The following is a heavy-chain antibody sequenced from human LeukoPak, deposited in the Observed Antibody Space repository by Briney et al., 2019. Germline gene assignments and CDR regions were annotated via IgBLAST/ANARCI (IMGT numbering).Heavy chain of an antibody. CDR1: GFTFSLYN. CDR3: VTYGSPWNRVDH. D-gene: IGHD1-1*01. CDR2: MSSSTTHI. Sequence: PGGPLRLSCAASGFTFSLYNMNWVRQAPGKGLEWVASMSSSTTHINYADSVNGRFTISRDNTNNLLFLQMNSVRAEDTAVYYCVTYGSPWNRVDHWGQGTLVTVSS. V-gene: IGHV3-21*01. J-gene: IGHJ4*02.